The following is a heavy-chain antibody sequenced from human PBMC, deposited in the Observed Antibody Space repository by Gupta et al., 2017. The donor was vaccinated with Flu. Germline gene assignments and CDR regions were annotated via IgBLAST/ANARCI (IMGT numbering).Heavy chain of an antibody. CDR1: GYTFSSYS. J-gene: IGHJ4*02. CDR3: ARAWEARGYFDY. V-gene: IGHV3-21*01. D-gene: IGHD1-26*01. CDR2: ISSSSSYI. Sequence: YGVASGYTFSSYSVNWVRQAPGKGLEWVSFISSSSSYIYYADSVKGRFTISRDNAKNSLYLQMNNLRAEDTAVYYCARAWEARGYFDYWGQGSLVTVSS.